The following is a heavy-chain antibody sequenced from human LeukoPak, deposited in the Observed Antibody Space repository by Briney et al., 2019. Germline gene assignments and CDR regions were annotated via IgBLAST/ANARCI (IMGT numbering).Heavy chain of an antibody. V-gene: IGHV3-9*01. CDR3: AKAPYDSSGYYTLSSPFDY. CDR1: GFTFDDYA. Sequence: GGSLRLPCAASGFTFDDYAMHWVRQAPGKGLEWVSGISWNSGSIGYADSVKGRFTISRDNAKNSLYLQMNSLRAEDTALYYCAKAPYDSSGYYTLSSPFDYWGQGTLVTVSS. CDR2: ISWNSGSI. J-gene: IGHJ4*02. D-gene: IGHD3-22*01.